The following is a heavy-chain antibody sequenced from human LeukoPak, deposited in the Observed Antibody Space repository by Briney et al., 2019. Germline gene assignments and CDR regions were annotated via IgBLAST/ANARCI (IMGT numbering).Heavy chain of an antibody. V-gene: IGHV3-23*01. Sequence: GGSLRLSCVASGFTFSSYAMSWVRHGAGKRLELVSAITDSGGDTYHADSVKGRFTISRDNSKNTLYLQMNSLRAEDTALYYCAKGSSSSRPYYFDYWGQGILVTVSS. D-gene: IGHD6-6*01. J-gene: IGHJ4*02. CDR1: GFTFSSYA. CDR3: AKGSSSSRPYYFDY. CDR2: ITDSGGDT.